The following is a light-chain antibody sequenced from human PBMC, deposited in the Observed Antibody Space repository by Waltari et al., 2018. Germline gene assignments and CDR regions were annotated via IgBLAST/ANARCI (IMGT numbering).Light chain of an antibody. CDR3: QQRSNWLT. CDR2: DAS. J-gene: IGKJ4*01. V-gene: IGKV3-11*01. Sequence: IVLTQSPATLSLSPGERATLSCRASQSVSSYLAWYQQKPGQAPRLFIYDASNRATGIPARFSGSGSGTDFTLTISSLEPEDFAVYYCQQRSNWLTFGGGTKVEIK. CDR1: QSVSSY.